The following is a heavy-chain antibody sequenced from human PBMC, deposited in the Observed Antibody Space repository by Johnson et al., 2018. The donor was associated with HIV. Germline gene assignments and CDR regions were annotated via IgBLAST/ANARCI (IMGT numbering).Heavy chain of an antibody. CDR2: IRYDGSNK. CDR3: ASITTIAAAGRRAFDI. D-gene: IGHD6-13*01. V-gene: IGHV3-30*02. Sequence: QVLLVESGGGVVQPGGSLRLSCAASGFTFSSYGMHWVRQAPGKGLEWVAFIRYDGSNKYYADSVKGRFTISRDNSKNSLYLQMNSLRAEDTAVYYCASITTIAAAGRRAFDIWGQGTMVTVSS. CDR1: GFTFSSYG. J-gene: IGHJ3*02.